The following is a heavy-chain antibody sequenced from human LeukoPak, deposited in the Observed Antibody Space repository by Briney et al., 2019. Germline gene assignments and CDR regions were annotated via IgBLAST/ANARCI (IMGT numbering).Heavy chain of an antibody. CDR1: GYTFTDYY. CDR3: ARHGRSGSYYAYYYYMDV. V-gene: IGHV1-2*02. D-gene: IGHD1-26*01. Sequence: ASVKVSCKASGYTFTDYYMHWVRQAPGQGLEWMGWINPNSGGTNYAQNFQGRVTMTRDTSISTAFLELSSLRSDDTAVYYCARHGRSGSYYAYYYYMDVWGKGTTVTVSS. CDR2: INPNSGGT. J-gene: IGHJ6*03.